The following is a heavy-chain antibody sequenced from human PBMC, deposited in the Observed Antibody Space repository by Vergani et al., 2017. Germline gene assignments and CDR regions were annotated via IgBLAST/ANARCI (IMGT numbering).Heavy chain of an antibody. CDR2: INHSGST. D-gene: IGHD5-18*01. J-gene: IGHJ5*02. Sequence: QVQLQQWGAGLLKPSETLSLTCAVYGRSFSGYYWSWIRQPPGKGLEWIGEINHSGSTNYNPSLKSRVTISVDTSKNQFSLKLSSVTAADTAVYYCARRRIRGWFDPWGQGTLVTVSS. CDR1: GRSFSGYY. CDR3: ARRRIRGWFDP. V-gene: IGHV4-34*01.